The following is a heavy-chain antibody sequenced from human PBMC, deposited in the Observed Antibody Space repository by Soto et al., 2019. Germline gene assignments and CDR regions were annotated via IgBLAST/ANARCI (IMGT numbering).Heavy chain of an antibody. Sequence: QVQLVQSGAEVKKPGASVKVSCKASGYTFTSSGMSWVRQAPGQGLEWMGWISAHTGSSEYAQRFQGRVTMTTDRSTSTAYMEMRSLRSDEAAVYYCARAFFYQGSDSRGYSFDAFDFWGPGTLVTVSS. V-gene: IGHV1-18*01. CDR2: ISAHTGSS. J-gene: IGHJ3*01. CDR1: GYTFTSSG. D-gene: IGHD3-22*01. CDR3: ARAFFYQGSDSRGYSFDAFDF.